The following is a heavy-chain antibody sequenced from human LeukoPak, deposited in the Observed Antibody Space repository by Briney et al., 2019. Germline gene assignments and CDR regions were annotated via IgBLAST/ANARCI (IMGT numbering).Heavy chain of an antibody. CDR2: FDPEDGET. Sequence: ASVKVSCKVSGYTLTELSMHWVRQAPGKGLEWMGGFDPEDGETIYAQKFQGRVTMTEDTSTDTAYMELGSLRSEDTAVYYCATAPRGGYSYGYGNWYFDLWGRGTLVTVSS. CDR3: ATAPRGGYSYGYGNWYFDL. D-gene: IGHD5-18*01. V-gene: IGHV1-24*01. J-gene: IGHJ2*01. CDR1: GYTLTELS.